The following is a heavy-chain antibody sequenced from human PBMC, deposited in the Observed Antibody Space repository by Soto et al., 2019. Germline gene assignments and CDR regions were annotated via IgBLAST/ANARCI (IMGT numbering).Heavy chain of an antibody. CDR2: IKSDGSST. CDR1: GFTFSSYW. J-gene: IGHJ4*02. V-gene: IGHV3-74*01. D-gene: IGHD1-7*01. CDR3: ARGGQNYYYFDY. Sequence: PGGSLRLSCASSGFTFSSYWIHWVRQAPGKGLVWLSRIKSDGSSTNYADSVKGRFTISRDNAKNTLYLQVNSLRAEDTAVYYCARGGQNYYYFDYWGQGTLVTVSS.